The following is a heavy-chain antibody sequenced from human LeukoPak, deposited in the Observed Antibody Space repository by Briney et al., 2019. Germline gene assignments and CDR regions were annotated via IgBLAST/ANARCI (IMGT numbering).Heavy chain of an antibody. CDR1: GGTFTFGTAG. CDR3: ARAYIVNTNGDNVYYYMDV. Sequence: SVKVSCKASGGTFTFGTAGVTWVRQDSGQRLEWLGGIIPLFDSPHYTPNFQGRLTITADRFSGVAYMDLSSLSSEDTAVYYCARAYIVNTNGDNVYYYMDVWGTGTTVTVSS. J-gene: IGHJ6*03. D-gene: IGHD5-24*01. V-gene: IGHV1-69*06. CDR2: IIPLFDSP.